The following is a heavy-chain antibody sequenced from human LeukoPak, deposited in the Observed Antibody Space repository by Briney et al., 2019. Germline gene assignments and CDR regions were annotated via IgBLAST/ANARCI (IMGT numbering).Heavy chain of an antibody. J-gene: IGHJ3*02. CDR2: NNLNNGDT. CDR3: ARQNVEAFDI. Sequence: SVKVSCTPSGSTFTGYFMHWVRQAPGQGLEWMGWNNLNNGDTNYAQKFQGRVTMTRDTSISTAYMELSRLRSDDTAVYYCARQNVEAFDIWGQGTMVTVSS. CDR1: GSTFTGYF. V-gene: IGHV1-2*02.